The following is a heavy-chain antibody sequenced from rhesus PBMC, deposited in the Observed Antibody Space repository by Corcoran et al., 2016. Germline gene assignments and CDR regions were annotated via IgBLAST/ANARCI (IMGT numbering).Heavy chain of an antibody. D-gene: IGHD5-24*01. CDR1: GFTVSSDG. Sequence: EVQLVETGGGLVQPGGSLKLSCAASGFTVSSDGMSWAGQAPGKGLGWVSAINSGGGSTYYADSVKGRFTISRDNSKNTLSLQMNSLRAEDTAVYYCAKVIGASGYNYFDYWGQGVLVTVSS. CDR2: INSGGGST. J-gene: IGHJ4*01. CDR3: AKVIGASGYNYFDY. V-gene: IGHV3S5*01.